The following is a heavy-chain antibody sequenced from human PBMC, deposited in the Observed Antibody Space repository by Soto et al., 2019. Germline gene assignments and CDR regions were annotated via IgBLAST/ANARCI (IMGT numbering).Heavy chain of an antibody. V-gene: IGHV1-18*04. D-gene: IGHD2-2*02. Sequence: GASVKVSWKASGYTFTSYGISWVRQAPGQGLEWMGWISAYNGNTNYAQKLQGRVTMTTDTSTSTAYMELRSLRSDDTAVYYCAREGYCSSTSCYRGYYYYYGMDVWGQGTTVTVSS. CDR3: AREGYCSSTSCYRGYYYYYGMDV. CDR2: ISAYNGNT. CDR1: GYTFTSYG. J-gene: IGHJ6*02.